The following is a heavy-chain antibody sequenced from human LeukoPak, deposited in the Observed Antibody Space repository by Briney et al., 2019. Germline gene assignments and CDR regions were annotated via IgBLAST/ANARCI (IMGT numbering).Heavy chain of an antibody. V-gene: IGHV3-7*03. CDR2: IKQDGTEK. Sequence: GGSLRLSCAASGFTFTTYWMSWVRQAPGKGLEWVANIKQDGTEKYYVDSVKGRFTISRDNSKNTLYLQMNSLKTEDTAVYYCTTDSLESRSGWYMRVGGYWGQGTLVTVSS. CDR1: GFTFTTYW. D-gene: IGHD6-19*01. CDR3: TTDSLESRSGWYMRVGGY. J-gene: IGHJ4*02.